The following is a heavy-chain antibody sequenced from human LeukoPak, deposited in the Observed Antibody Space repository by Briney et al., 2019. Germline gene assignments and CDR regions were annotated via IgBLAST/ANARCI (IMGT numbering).Heavy chain of an antibody. CDR3: ARAVITFGAAVAKGFDC. V-gene: IGHV4-59*01. D-gene: IGHD3-16*01. J-gene: IGHJ4*02. CDR2: IYYSGST. Sequence: PSETLSLTCTVSGGSFSTYYWSWIRQPPGKGLEWIGYIYYSGSTDYNPSLKSPVTMSLDTSKNHFSLNLNSVTAADTAVYYCARAVITFGAAVAKGFDCWGQGTLVTVSS. CDR1: GGSFSTYY.